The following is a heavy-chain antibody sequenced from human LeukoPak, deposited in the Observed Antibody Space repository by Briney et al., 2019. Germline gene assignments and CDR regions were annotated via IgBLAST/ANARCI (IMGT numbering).Heavy chain of an antibody. D-gene: IGHD2-15*01. CDR1: GFTFSSYW. Sequence: GGSLRLSCAASGFTFSSYWMSWVRQAPGKGLEWVANIKQDGSEKYYVDSVKGRFTISRDNAKISLYLQMNSLRAEDTAVYYCARESVVVVAAKAYNWFDPWGQGTLVTVSS. V-gene: IGHV3-7*01. CDR2: IKQDGSEK. J-gene: IGHJ5*02. CDR3: ARESVVVVAAKAYNWFDP.